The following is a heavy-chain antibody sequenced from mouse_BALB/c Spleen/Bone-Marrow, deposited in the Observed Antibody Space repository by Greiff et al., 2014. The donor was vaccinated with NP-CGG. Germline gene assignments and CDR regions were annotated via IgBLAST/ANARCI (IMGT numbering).Heavy chain of an antibody. V-gene: IGHV14-3*02. CDR1: GFNIKDTY. D-gene: IGHD1-1*01. J-gene: IGHJ1*01. CDR3: ASYYYGRYFDV. CDR2: IDPANGNT. Sequence: VQLQQSGAELVKPGASIKLSCTASGFNIKDTYMHWVKQRPEQGLEWIGRIDPANGNTKYDPKFQGKATITADTSSNTAYLQLSSLTSEDTAVYYCASYYYGRYFDVWGAGTTVPVSS.